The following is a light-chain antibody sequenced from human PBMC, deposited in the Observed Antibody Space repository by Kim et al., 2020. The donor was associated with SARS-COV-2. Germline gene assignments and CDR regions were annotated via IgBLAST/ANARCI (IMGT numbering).Light chain of an antibody. CDR3: SSYTSSSTWV. J-gene: IGLJ3*02. CDR1: SSDVGGYNY. CDR2: DVS. Sequence: GQSITISCTGTSSDVGGYNYVSWYQQPPGKAPKLMIYDVSNRPSGVSKRFSGSKSGNTASLTISGLQAEDEADYYCSSYTSSSTWVFGGGTQLTVL. V-gene: IGLV2-14*03.